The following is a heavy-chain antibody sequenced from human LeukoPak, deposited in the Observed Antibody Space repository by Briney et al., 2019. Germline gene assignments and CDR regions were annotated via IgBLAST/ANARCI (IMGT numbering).Heavy chain of an antibody. J-gene: IGHJ6*03. CDR1: RDTFTSYY. CDR2: INPSVGST. D-gene: IGHD3-9*01. V-gene: IGHV1-46*01. Sequence: VASLKASSEPSRDTFTSYYMHSVRQAPGQGLEWMGIINPSVGSTSYAQTLQGRVTMTRDMSPSTVYMELSSLRSEDTAVYYCERAHLKSRYFDWFNYYYYMDVWGKGTTVTVSS. CDR3: ERAHLKSRYFDWFNYYYYMDV.